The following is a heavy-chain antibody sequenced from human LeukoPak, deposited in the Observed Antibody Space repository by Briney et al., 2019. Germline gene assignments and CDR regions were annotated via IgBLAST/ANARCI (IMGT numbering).Heavy chain of an antibody. J-gene: IGHJ4*02. CDR2: IYSGGTT. Sequence: GGSLRLSCAASGFTVSTNCMTWVRQAPGRGLEWVSTIYSGGTTYYADSVMGRFTISRHNSRNTLYLQMNSLRAEDTAVYYCARVDTVMAYYFDLWGQGTLVTVSS. CDR3: ARVDTVMAYYFDL. V-gene: IGHV3-53*04. CDR1: GFTVSTNC. D-gene: IGHD5-18*01.